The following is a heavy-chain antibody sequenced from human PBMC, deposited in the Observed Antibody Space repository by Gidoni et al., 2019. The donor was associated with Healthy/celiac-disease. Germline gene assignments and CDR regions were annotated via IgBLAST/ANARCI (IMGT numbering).Heavy chain of an antibody. CDR2: IKSKTDGGTT. CDR3: TTGLVDTAMVTSDY. J-gene: IGHJ4*02. V-gene: IGHV3-15*01. CDR1: GFTFSNAW. D-gene: IGHD5-18*01. Sequence: EVQLVESGGGLVKPGGSLRLSCAASGFTFSNAWMSWVSQAPGKGLEWVGRIKSKTDGGTTDYAAPVKGRFTISRDDSKNTLYLQMNSLKTEDTAVYYCTTGLVDTAMVTSDYWGQGTLVTVSS.